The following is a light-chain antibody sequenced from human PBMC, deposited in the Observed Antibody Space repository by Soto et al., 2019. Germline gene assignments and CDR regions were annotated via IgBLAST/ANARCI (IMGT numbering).Light chain of an antibody. CDR1: QSVSSY. CDR3: QHRSHWSPT. V-gene: IGKV3-11*01. Sequence: EIVLTQSPATLSLSPGERATLSCRASQSVSSYLAWYQQKPGQAPRLLIYDASNRATGIPARFSGSGSGTEFTLTISSLEPEDVAVYYCQHRSHWSPTFGQGTKLEIK. CDR2: DAS. J-gene: IGKJ2*01.